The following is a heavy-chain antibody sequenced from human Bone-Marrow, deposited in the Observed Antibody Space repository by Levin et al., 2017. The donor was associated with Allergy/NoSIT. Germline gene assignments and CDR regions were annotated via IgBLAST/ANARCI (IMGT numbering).Heavy chain of an antibody. Sequence: ASVKVSCQASGYTFTGYYIHWVRQAPGQGLDWMGWLNPGNGATNYAQKFQGRVTISSDTSISTAYMELSSLKSDDTAVYYCARGTIRGSSSSALAFWGQGALVPVSS. CDR1: GYTFTGYY. D-gene: IGHD6-13*01. J-gene: IGHJ4*02. V-gene: IGHV1-2*02. CDR2: LNPGNGAT. CDR3: ARGTIRGSSSSALAF.